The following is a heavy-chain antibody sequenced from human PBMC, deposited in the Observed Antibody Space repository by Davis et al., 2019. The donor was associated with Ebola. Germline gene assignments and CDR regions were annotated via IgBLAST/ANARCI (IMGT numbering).Heavy chain of an antibody. Sequence: GGSLRLSCAASAFTFNNFAMHWVRQAPGKGLEWVAFVSYDGRSKCYADSVKGRFTISRDNSKNTLYLLMNSLRAEDTALYYCAREDKDFDSWGQGTLVTVSS. J-gene: IGHJ4*02. CDR1: AFTFNNFA. CDR3: AREDKDFDS. V-gene: IGHV3-30-3*01. CDR2: VSYDGRSK.